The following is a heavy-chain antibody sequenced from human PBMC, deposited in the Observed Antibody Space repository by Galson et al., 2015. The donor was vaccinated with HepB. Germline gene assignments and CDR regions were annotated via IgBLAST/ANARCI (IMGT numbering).Heavy chain of an antibody. CDR1: GFTFSSYG. CDR3: AKDLPHKRGSYYYYGMDV. Sequence: SLRLSCAASGFTFSSYGMHWVRQAPGKGLEWVAVISYDGSNKYYADSVKGRFTISRDNSKNTLYLQMNSLRAEDTAVYYCAKDLPHKRGSYYYYGMDVWGQGTTVTVSS. V-gene: IGHV3-30*18. J-gene: IGHJ6*02. CDR2: ISYDGSNK. D-gene: IGHD3-10*01.